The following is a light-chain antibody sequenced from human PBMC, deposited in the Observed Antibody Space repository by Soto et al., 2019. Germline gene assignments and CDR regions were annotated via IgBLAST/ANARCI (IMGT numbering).Light chain of an antibody. CDR2: GAS. V-gene: IGKV3-15*01. CDR1: ESVSSY. J-gene: IGKJ4*01. Sequence: EIVMTQSPATLSLSPGERATLSCRASESVSSYLAWYQQKPGQAPRLLIYGASTRATGIPARFSGSGSGTAFTLTISSLQAEDFAVYYCQQHANWLLTFGGGTKVEIK. CDR3: QQHANWLLT.